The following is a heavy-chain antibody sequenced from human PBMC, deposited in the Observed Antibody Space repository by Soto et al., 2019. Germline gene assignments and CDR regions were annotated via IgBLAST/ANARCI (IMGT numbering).Heavy chain of an antibody. J-gene: IGHJ5*02. D-gene: IGHD3-10*01. CDR2: IYYSGST. Sequence: PSETLSLTCTVSGGSISSGDYYWSWIRQPPGKGLEWIGYIYYSGSTYYNPSLKSRVTISVDTSKNQFSLKLSSVTAADTAVYYCARDRPASYGSGSYYNSNWFDPWGQGTLVTVSS. CDR3: ARDRPASYGSGSYYNSNWFDP. CDR1: GGSISSGDYY. V-gene: IGHV4-30-4*01.